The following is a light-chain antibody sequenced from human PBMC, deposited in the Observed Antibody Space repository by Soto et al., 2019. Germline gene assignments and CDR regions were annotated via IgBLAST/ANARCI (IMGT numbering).Light chain of an antibody. Sequence: QPVLTQPPSVSGAPGQRVTISCTGSSSNIGAGYDVHWYQQVPGTASKLLIYGNINRPSGVPDRFSGSKSGTSASLAITGLQADDEADYYCQSYDSSLTVVFGGGTQLTVL. V-gene: IGLV1-40*01. CDR2: GNI. J-gene: IGLJ2*01. CDR1: SSNIGAGYD. CDR3: QSYDSSLTVV.